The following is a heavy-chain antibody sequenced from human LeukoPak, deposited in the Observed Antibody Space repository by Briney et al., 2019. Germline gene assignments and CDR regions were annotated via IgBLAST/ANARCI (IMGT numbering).Heavy chain of an antibody. V-gene: IGHV5-51*01. Sequence: GESLKISCKGSGYSFTSYWIGWVRQMPGKGLEWMGIIYPGDSDTRYRPSFQGQVTISADKSISTAYLQWSSLKASDTAMYYCARILGLGYDSSGYYLFDYWGQGTLVTVSS. CDR2: IYPGDSDT. J-gene: IGHJ4*02. D-gene: IGHD3-22*01. CDR1: GYSFTSYW. CDR3: ARILGLGYDSSGYYLFDY.